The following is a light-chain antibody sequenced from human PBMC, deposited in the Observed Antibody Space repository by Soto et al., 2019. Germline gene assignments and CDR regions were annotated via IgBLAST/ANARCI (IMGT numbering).Light chain of an antibody. CDR1: SSDVGGSDY. J-gene: IGLJ1*01. CDR2: DVS. V-gene: IGLV2-14*03. Sequence: QSVLTQPASVSGSPGQSITISCTGTSSDVGGSDYVSWYQHHPDKAPKLVISDVSNRPSGVSYRFSGSKSGNTASLTISGLPAEDEATYYCSSHTNTNSYIFGTWTKVTVL. CDR3: SSHTNTNSYI.